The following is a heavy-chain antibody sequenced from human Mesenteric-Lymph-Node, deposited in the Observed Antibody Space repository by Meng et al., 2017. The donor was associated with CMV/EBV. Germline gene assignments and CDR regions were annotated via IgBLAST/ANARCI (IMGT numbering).Heavy chain of an antibody. CDR2: IYYSGST. CDR3: ARGLVEMATGENWFDP. J-gene: IGHJ5*02. CDR1: GGSISSSSYY. Sequence: SETLSLTCTVSGGSISSSSYYWGWIRQPPGKGLEWIGSIYYSGSTYYNPSLKSRVTISVDTSKNQFSLKLSSVTAADTAVYYCARGLVEMATGENWFDPWGQGTLVTVSS. D-gene: IGHD5-24*01. V-gene: IGHV4-39*07.